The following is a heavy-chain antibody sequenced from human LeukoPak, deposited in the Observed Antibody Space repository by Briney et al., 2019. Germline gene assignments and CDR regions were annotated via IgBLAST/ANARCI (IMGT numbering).Heavy chain of an antibody. CDR1: GFTVSSNY. J-gene: IGHJ6*02. Sequence: GGSLRLSCAASGFTVSSNYMSWVCQAPGKGLEWVSVIYSGGSTYYADSVKGRFTISRDNSKNTLYLQMNSLRAEDTAVYYCARTTEPLYYYYYGMDVWGQGTTVTVSS. V-gene: IGHV3-53*01. D-gene: IGHD4-17*01. CDR2: IYSGGST. CDR3: ARTTEPLYYYYYGMDV.